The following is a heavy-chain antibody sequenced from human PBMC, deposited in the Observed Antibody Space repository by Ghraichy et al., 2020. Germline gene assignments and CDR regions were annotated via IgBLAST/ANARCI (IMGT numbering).Heavy chain of an antibody. CDR1: GGSISSSSYY. CDR3: AGHSIAVAP. CDR2: IYYSGST. D-gene: IGHD6-19*01. Sequence: SETLSLTCTVSGGSISSSSYYWGWIRQPPGKGLEWIGSIYYSGSTYYNPSLKSRVTISVDTSKNQFSLKLSSVTAADTAVYYCAGHSIAVAPWGQGTLVTVSS. V-gene: IGHV4-39*01. J-gene: IGHJ5*02.